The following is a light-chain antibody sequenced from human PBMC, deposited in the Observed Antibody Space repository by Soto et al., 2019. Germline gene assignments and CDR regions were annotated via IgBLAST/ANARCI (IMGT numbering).Light chain of an antibody. CDR3: QQYNNWPIT. CDR2: GAS. CDR1: QSVGSN. V-gene: IGKV3-15*01. Sequence: ETVMTQSPATLSVSPGERATLSCRASQSVGSNLAWYQQKPGQAPRLLIYGASTRATGIPARFSGSGSGTEFTLTISSLQSEDFEVYYCQQYNNWPITFGQGTRLEIK. J-gene: IGKJ5*01.